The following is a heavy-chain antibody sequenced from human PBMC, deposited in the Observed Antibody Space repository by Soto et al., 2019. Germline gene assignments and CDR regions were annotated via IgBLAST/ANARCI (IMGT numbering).Heavy chain of an antibody. V-gene: IGHV3-23*01. J-gene: IGHJ4*02. CDR3: AKDLGDIVVVVAAVMWDY. CDR2: ISGSGGST. Sequence: EVQLLESGGGLVQPGGSLRLSCAASGFTFSSYAMSWVRQAPGKGLEWVSAISGSGGSTYYADSVKGRFTISRDNSKNKLYLQMNSLRAEDTAVYYCAKDLGDIVVVVAAVMWDYWGQGTLVTVSS. D-gene: IGHD2-15*01. CDR1: GFTFSSYA.